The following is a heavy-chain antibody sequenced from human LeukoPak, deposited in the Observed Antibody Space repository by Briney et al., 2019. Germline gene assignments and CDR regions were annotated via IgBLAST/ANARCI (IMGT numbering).Heavy chain of an antibody. Sequence: GGSLRLSCAASGFTFSSYSMNWVRQAPGKGLEWVSSISSSCSYIYYADSVKGRFTMSRDNAKNSLYLQMNSLRAEDTAVYYCARDRRAYYGSGSYRYYYGMDVWGKGTTVTVSS. V-gene: IGHV3-21*01. D-gene: IGHD3-10*01. CDR1: GFTFSSYS. CDR3: ARDRRAYYGSGSYRYYYGMDV. J-gene: IGHJ6*04. CDR2: ISSSCSYI.